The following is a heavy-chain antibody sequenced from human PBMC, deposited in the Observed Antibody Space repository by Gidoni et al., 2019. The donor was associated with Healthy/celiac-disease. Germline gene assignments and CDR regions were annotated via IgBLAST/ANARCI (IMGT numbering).Heavy chain of an antibody. J-gene: IGHJ6*02. Sequence: QVQLVQSGAEVKKPGASVTVSCKASGYTFTGYYMHWVRQAPGQGLEWMGWINPNSGGTNYAQKFQGWVTMTRDTSISTAYMELSRLRSDDTAVYYCARDLAICSGGSCYGDYYYYYGMDVWGQGTTVTVSS. CDR2: INPNSGGT. D-gene: IGHD2-15*01. V-gene: IGHV1-2*04. CDR1: GYTFTGYY. CDR3: ARDLAICSGGSCYGDYYYYYGMDV.